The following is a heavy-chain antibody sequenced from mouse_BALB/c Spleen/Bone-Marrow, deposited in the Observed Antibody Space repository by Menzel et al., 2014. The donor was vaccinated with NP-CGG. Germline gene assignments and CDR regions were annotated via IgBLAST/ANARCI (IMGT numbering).Heavy chain of an antibody. CDR2: IYPSDSYT. D-gene: IGHD1-1*01. J-gene: IGHJ2*01. CDR1: GYPFTSYW. V-gene: IGHV1-69*02. Sequence: VQLQQSGAELVRPGASVKLSCKASGYPFTSYWINWVKQRPGQGLEWIGNIYPSDSYTNYNQKFKDKATLTVDKSSSTAYMQLSSPTSEDSAVYYCTRSYGSSYEYYFDYWGQGTTLTVSS. CDR3: TRSYGSSYEYYFDY.